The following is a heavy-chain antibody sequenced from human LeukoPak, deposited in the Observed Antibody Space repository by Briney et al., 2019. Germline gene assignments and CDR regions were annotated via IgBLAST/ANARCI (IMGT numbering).Heavy chain of an antibody. J-gene: IGHJ6*02. V-gene: IGHV1-18*01. CDR2: ISAYNGNT. CDR1: GYTFTSYG. Sequence: APVKVSCKASGYTFTSYGISWARQAPGQGLEWMGWISAYNGNTNYAQKLQGRVTMTTDTSTSTAYMELRSLRSDDTAVYYCARDPIGVVVPAAIDYYYYGMDVWGQGTTVTVSS. D-gene: IGHD2-2*01. CDR3: ARDPIGVVVPAAIDYYYYGMDV.